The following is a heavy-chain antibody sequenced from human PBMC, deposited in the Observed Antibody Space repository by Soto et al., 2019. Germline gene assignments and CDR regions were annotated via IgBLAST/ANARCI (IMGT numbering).Heavy chain of an antibody. CDR3: ARDLDSSSSEGDAFDI. V-gene: IGHV4-59*01. D-gene: IGHD6-6*01. J-gene: IGHJ3*02. CDR2: IYYSGST. Sequence: QVQLQESGPGRVKPSETLALTCTVSGGSISSYYWSWIRQPPGKGLECIGYIYYSGSTNYNPSLKSRVTISVDTSKNQFSLKLSSVTAADTAVYYCARDLDSSSSEGDAFDIWGQGTMVSVSS. CDR1: GGSISSYY.